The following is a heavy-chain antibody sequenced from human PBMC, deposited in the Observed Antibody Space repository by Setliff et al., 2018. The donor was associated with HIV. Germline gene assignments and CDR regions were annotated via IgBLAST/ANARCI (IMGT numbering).Heavy chain of an antibody. CDR1: EGTFSSYA. V-gene: IGHV1-69*10. D-gene: IGHD6-13*01. CDR2: IIPILGIA. Sequence: SVKVSCKTSEGTFSSYAISWVRQAPGQGLEWMGGIIPILGIANYAQKFQGRVTITADESTSTAYMELSGLSSEDTAVYYCARDQTGVAAAAFGGGSAWSDEGFDIWGQGTMVTVSS. CDR3: ARDQTGVAAAAFGGGSAWSDEGFDI. J-gene: IGHJ3*02.